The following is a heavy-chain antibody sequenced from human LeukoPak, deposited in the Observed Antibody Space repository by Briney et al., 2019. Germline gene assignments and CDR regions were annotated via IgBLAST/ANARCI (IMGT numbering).Heavy chain of an antibody. CDR1: GGSFSGYY. D-gene: IGHD3-22*01. CDR3: ARAATYYYDSSGYYFPYYYYGMDV. J-gene: IGHJ6*02. CDR2: INHSGST. Sequence: PSETLSLTCAVYGGSFSGYYWSWIRQPPGKGLEWIGEINHSGSTNYNLSLKSRVTISVDTSKNQFSLKLSSVTAADTAVYYCARAATYYYDSSGYYFPYYYYGMDVWGQGTTVTVSS. V-gene: IGHV4-34*01.